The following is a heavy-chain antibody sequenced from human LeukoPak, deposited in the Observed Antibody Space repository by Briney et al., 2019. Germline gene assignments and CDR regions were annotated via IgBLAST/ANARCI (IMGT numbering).Heavy chain of an antibody. D-gene: IGHD6-19*01. CDR3: ARDREQWLVRGGLDGFDI. CDR1: GFTFSSYS. J-gene: IGHJ3*02. Sequence: GGSLRLSCAASGFTFSSYSMNWVRQAPGTGLEWVSYISDDKSTIYYADSVKGRFTISRDNAKNSLYLQMNSLRAEDTAVYYRARDREQWLVRGGLDGFDIWGQGTMVTVSS. CDR2: ISDDKSTI. V-gene: IGHV3-48*01.